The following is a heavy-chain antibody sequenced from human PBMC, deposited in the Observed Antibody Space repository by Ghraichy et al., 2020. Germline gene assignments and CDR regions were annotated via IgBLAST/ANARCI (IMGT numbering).Heavy chain of an antibody. CDR2: IYYSGST. CDR1: GGSISSSSYY. Sequence: SETLSLTCTVSGGSISSSSYYWGWIRQPPGKGLEWIGSIYYSGSTYYNPTRKSRVTISVDTSKNPLSLQLSSVTAADTAVYYCAREKYYYYMDAWGKGTTVTVSS. J-gene: IGHJ6*03. CDR3: AREKYYYYMDA. V-gene: IGHV4-39*07.